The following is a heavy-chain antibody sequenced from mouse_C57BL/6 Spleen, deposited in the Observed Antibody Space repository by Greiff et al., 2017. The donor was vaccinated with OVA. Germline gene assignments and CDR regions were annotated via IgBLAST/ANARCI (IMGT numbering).Heavy chain of an antibody. V-gene: IGHV8-12*01. Sequence: QVTLQVSGPGILQSSQTLSLTCSFSGFSLSTSGMGVSWLRQPSGKGLVWLAHIYWDDDKRYNPSLKSRLTISKDTSRNQVFLKITSVDTADTATYYGARYDYDEGFDDWGQGTTLTVSS. CDR1: GFSLSTSGMG. D-gene: IGHD2-4*01. CDR3: ARYDYDEGFDD. J-gene: IGHJ2*01. CDR2: IYWDDDK.